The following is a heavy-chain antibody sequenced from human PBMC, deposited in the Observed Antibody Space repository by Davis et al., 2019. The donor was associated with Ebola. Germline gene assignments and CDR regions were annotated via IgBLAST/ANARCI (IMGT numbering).Heavy chain of an antibody. CDR2: ISGICGST. Sequence: GESLKISCAASGFTFSSYAMSWVRQAPGKGLEWVSAISGICGSTYYADSVKGRFTISRDNSKNTLYLQMNSLRAEDTAVYYCAKALRSSSWYYFDYWGQGTLVTVSS. D-gene: IGHD6-13*01. CDR1: GFTFSSYA. CDR3: AKALRSSSWYYFDY. J-gene: IGHJ4*02. V-gene: IGHV3-23*01.